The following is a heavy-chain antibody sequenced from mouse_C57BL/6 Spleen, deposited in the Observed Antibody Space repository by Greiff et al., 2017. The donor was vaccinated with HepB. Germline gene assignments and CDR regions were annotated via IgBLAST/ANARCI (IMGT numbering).Heavy chain of an antibody. D-gene: IGHD1-1*02. Sequence: VQLQQSGAELVRPGASVKLSCKASGYTFTDYYINWVKQRPGQGLEWIARIYPGSGNTYYNEKFKGKATLTAEKSSSTAYMQLSSLTSEDSAVYFCARSMAYYYAMDYCGQGTSVTVSS. CDR1: GYTFTDYY. CDR2: IYPGSGNT. V-gene: IGHV1-76*01. J-gene: IGHJ4*01. CDR3: ARSMAYYYAMDY.